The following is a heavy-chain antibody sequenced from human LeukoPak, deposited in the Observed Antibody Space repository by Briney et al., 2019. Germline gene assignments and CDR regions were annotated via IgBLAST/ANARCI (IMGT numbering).Heavy chain of an antibody. V-gene: IGHV3-48*03. D-gene: IGHD5-18*01. Sequence: PGGSLRLSCAASGFTFSSYEMTWVRQAPGKGLEWVSDISSSGTTIHYADSVKGRFTISRDNAKNSLYLQMSSLRAEDTAVYYCARGLDDGYSYGLDYWGQGTLVTVSS. CDR2: ISSSGTTI. CDR1: GFTFSSYE. CDR3: ARGLDDGYSYGLDY. J-gene: IGHJ4*02.